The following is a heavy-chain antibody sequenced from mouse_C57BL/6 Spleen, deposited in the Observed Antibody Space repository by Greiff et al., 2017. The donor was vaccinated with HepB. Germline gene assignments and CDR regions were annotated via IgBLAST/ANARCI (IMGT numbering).Heavy chain of an antibody. CDR2: IRNKANGYTT. CDR3: AMGYYGSSRYFDV. Sequence: EVQGVESGGGLVQPGGSLSLSCAASGFTFTDYYMSWVRQPPGKALEWLGFIRNKANGYTTEYSASVKGRFTISRDNSQSILYLQMNALRAEDSATYYCAMGYYGSSRYFDVWGTGTTVTVSS. V-gene: IGHV7-3*01. CDR1: GFTFTDYY. D-gene: IGHD1-1*01. J-gene: IGHJ1*03.